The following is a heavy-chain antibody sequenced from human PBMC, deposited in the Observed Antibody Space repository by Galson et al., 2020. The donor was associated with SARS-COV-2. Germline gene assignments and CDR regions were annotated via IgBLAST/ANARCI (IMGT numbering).Heavy chain of an antibody. V-gene: IGHV3-30-3*01. CDR1: GFTFSDYT. J-gene: IGHJ5*02. CDR3: ARDYRASLRGSNWAHNRFDP. D-gene: IGHD6-13*01. CDR2: ISFDGNGK. Sequence: GGSLRLSCAASGFTFSDYTMYWVRQIPGKGLEWAAVISFDGNGKIYADSVKGRFTISRDNSKNTLYLEMNSLRVDDSAMYFCARDYRASLRGSNWAHNRFDPWGQGTLVTVSS.